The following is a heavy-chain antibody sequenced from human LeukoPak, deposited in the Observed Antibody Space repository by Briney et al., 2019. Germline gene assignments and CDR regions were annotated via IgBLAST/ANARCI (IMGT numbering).Heavy chain of an antibody. CDR2: ISGNNDNP. V-gene: IGHV1-18*01. J-gene: IGHJ3*02. Sequence: ASVKVSCKTSGYTFSNFGINWVRRAPGQGLEWMGWISGNNDNPNYGQKFQGRFTVTTDSSTSTAYMELRNLTFDDTAVYYCARDRAMVRGVIPYDAFDIWGQGTMVTVSS. CDR1: GYTFSNFG. CDR3: ARDRAMVRGVIPYDAFDI. D-gene: IGHD3-10*01.